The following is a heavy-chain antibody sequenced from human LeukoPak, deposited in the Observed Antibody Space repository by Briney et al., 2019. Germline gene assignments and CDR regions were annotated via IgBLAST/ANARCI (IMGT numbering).Heavy chain of an antibody. Sequence: PSQSLSLLCTVSGGSITSGDYYWSWIRQPPGTGLEWIAYMYYSGSTYYNPSLKSRVTMSADTSKNQFSLKLSSVTAADTAVYYCARPYYYDSKIDLWGQGTLVTVSS. CDR2: MYYSGST. D-gene: IGHD3-22*01. V-gene: IGHV4-30-4*01. CDR3: ARPYYYDSKIDL. J-gene: IGHJ5*02. CDR1: GGSITSGDYY.